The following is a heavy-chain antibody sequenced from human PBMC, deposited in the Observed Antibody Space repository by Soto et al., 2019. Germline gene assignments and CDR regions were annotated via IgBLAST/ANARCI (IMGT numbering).Heavy chain of an antibody. Sequence: PSETRSLTCAVSGGSISSSNWWSWVRQPPGKGLEWTGEIYHSGSTNYNPSLKSRVTISVDKSKNQFSLKLSSVTAADTAVYYCARWSLYYYDSSGYYNWFDAWGQGTLVAVSS. CDR1: GGSISSSNW. CDR3: ARWSLYYYDSSGYYNWFDA. D-gene: IGHD3-22*01. J-gene: IGHJ5*02. V-gene: IGHV4-4*02. CDR2: IYHSGST.